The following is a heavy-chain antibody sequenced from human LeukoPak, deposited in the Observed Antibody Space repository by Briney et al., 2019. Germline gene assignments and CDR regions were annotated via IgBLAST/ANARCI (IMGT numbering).Heavy chain of an antibody. CDR3: ARQIRHPNWFDP. CDR1: GFTFSSYG. V-gene: IGHV3-30*03. CDR2: ISYDGSNK. Sequence: GGSLRLSCAASGFTFSSYGMHWVRQAPGKGLEWVAVISYDGSNKYYADSVKGRFTISRDNSKNTLYLQMNSLRAEDTAVYYCARQIRHPNWFDPWGQGTLVTVSS. J-gene: IGHJ5*02.